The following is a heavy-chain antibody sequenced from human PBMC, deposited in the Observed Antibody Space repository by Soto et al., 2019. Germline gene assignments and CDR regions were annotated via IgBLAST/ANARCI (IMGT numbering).Heavy chain of an antibody. V-gene: IGHV4-59*01. CDR3: ARDRDCSGGSCYYFGC. CDR1: GGSISSYY. Sequence: QVQLQESGPGLVKPSETLSLTCTVSGGSISSYYWSWVRQPPGKGLERIGYIYYSGSTNYNPSLKGRITISVDTSKPQFSLKLCSVTAADTAVYYCARDRDCSGGSCYYFGCWGQGTLVTVSS. D-gene: IGHD2-15*01. J-gene: IGHJ4*01. CDR2: IYYSGST.